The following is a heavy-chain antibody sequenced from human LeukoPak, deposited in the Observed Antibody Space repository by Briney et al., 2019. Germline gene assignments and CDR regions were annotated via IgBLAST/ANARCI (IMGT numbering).Heavy chain of an antibody. V-gene: IGHV3-33*01. Sequence: GGSLRLSCAASGFTFSIYGMHWVPQAPGKGLEWVAVIWYDGSNKYYADSVKGRFTIPRDNSKNTLYLQMNSVRAEDTAVYYCARDPGVLGFGEFIDYWGQGTLVTASS. CDR1: GFTFSIYG. CDR3: ARDPGVLGFGEFIDY. CDR2: IWYDGSNK. J-gene: IGHJ4*02. D-gene: IGHD3-10*01.